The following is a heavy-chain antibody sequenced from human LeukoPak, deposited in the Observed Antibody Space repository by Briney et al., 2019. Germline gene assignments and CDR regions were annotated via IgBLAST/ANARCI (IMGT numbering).Heavy chain of an antibody. CDR1: GFTVSSNF. CDR3: ARGRKTGVTFWFDP. J-gene: IGHJ5*02. V-gene: IGHV3-66*01. CDR2: IYRDDRT. Sequence: GGSLRLSCAASGFTVSSNFMTWVRQAPGKGLEWVSTIYRDDRTFYADSVKDRFTISGDNSKKTLFLQMNSLRAEDTAVYYCARGRKTGVTFWFDPWGQGTLVTVSS. D-gene: IGHD1-1*01.